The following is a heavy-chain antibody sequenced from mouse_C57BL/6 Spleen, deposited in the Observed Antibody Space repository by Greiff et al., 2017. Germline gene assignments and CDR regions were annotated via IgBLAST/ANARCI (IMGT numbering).Heavy chain of an antibody. CDR2: INPYNGGP. V-gene: IGHV1-19*01. D-gene: IGHD2-4*01. Sequence: EVQLQQSGPVLVKPGASVKMSCKASGYTFTDYYMHWVKQSPGKSLEWIGVINPYNGGPSYNQQFQGKATLTVDKSSSTAYLALNSLTSEDSAIYNCARNDYEDYWGQGTTLTVSS. CDR3: ARNDYEDY. CDR1: GYTFTDYY. J-gene: IGHJ2*01.